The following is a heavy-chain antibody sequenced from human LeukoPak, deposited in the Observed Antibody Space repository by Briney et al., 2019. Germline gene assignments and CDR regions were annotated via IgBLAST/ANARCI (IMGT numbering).Heavy chain of an antibody. Sequence: PSETLSLTCAVYGGSFSGYFWSWIRQPPGKGLEWIGEINHSGSTNYNPSLKSRVTISVDTSKNQFSLKLSSVTAADTAVYYCARGGAIVATNWFDPWGQGTLVTVSS. V-gene: IGHV4-34*01. J-gene: IGHJ5*02. CDR1: GGSFSGYF. CDR3: ARGGAIVATNWFDP. D-gene: IGHD5-12*01. CDR2: INHSGST.